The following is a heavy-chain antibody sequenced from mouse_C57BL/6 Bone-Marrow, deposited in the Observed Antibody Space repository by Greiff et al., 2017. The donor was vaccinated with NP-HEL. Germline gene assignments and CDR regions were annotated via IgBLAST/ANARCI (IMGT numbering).Heavy chain of an antibody. V-gene: IGHV1-19*01. CDR3: ARQLFDY. D-gene: IGHD3-1*01. Sequence: EVQLQQSGPVLVKPGASVKMSCKASGYTFTDYYMNWVKQSHGKSLEWIGVINPYTGGTSSNQKFKGKATLTVDKSSSTSYIELNSLTSEDSAVDYCARQLFDYWGQGTTLTVSS. CDR2: INPYTGGT. CDR1: GYTFTDYY. J-gene: IGHJ2*01.